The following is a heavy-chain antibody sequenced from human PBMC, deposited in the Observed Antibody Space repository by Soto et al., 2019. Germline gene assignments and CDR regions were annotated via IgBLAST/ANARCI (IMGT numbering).Heavy chain of an antibody. J-gene: IGHJ6*02. Sequence: RQPPGKGLEWIGSIYYSGSTYYSASLKSRVTISVDMTKNQFSLKLSSVTAADTGVYYCARIGDFWSGFFGCMDVWGQGTTVTV. CDR3: ARIGDFWSGFFGCMDV. CDR2: IYYSGST. D-gene: IGHD3-3*01. V-gene: IGHV4-39*01.